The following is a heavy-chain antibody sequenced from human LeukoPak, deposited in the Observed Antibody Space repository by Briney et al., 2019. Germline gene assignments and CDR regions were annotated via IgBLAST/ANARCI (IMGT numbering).Heavy chain of an antibody. J-gene: IGHJ6*02. Sequence: SETLSLTCTVSGGSIRSYYWSWIRQPPGKGLEWIGYIYYSGSTNYNPSLKSRVTISVDTSKNQFSLKLSSVTAADTAVYYCARDGYSGSYGVWGQGTTVTVSS. CDR3: ARDGYSGSYGV. CDR1: GGSIRSYY. V-gene: IGHV4-59*01. CDR2: IYYSGST. D-gene: IGHD6-6*01.